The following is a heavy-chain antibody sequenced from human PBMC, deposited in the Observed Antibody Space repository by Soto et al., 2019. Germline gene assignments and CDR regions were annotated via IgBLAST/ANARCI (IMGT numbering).Heavy chain of an antibody. CDR1: GGTFSTYP. CDR2: IIPIFGTA. V-gene: IGHV1-69*01. CDR3: AIEYSSSPPYYPIGY. D-gene: IGHD6-6*01. J-gene: IGHJ4*02. Sequence: QVQLVQSGAEVKKLGSAVKVSCKASGGTFSTYPISWVRQPPGQGLGWMGGIIPIFGTANYAQKFQGRVTITADESTSTAYMELSSLRSEDTAVYCCAIEYSSSPPYYPIGYWGQGTLVTVSS.